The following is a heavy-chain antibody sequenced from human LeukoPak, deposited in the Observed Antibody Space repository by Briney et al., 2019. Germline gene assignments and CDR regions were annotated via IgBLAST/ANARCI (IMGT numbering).Heavy chain of an antibody. CDR3: ARPRLEYCSGGSCFDAFDI. Sequence: PGGSLRLSCAASGFTVSSNHMSWVRQAPGKGLEWVSLIYSGGSTDYVDSVKGRFTISRDNSKNTLFLQMNSLTAEDTAIYSCARPRLEYCSGGSCFDAFDIWGQGTMVTVSS. CDR2: IYSGGST. V-gene: IGHV3-53*01. D-gene: IGHD2-15*01. J-gene: IGHJ3*02. CDR1: GFTVSSNH.